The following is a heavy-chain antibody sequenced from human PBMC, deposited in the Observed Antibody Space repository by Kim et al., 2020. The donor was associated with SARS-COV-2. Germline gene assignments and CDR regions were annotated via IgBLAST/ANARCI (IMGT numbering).Heavy chain of an antibody. V-gene: IGHV3-74*01. CDR2: INSDGSST. Sequence: GGSLRLSCAASGFTFSSYWMHWVRQAPGKGLVWVSRINSDGSSTSYADSVKGRFTISRDNAKNTLYLQMNSLRAEDTAVYYCARARSIAAAGLPYYFDYWGQGTLVTVSS. CDR3: ARARSIAAAGLPYYFDY. D-gene: IGHD6-13*01. J-gene: IGHJ4*02. CDR1: GFTFSSYW.